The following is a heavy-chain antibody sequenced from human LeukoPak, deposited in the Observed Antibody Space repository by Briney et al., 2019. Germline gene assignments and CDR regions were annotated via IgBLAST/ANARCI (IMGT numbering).Heavy chain of an antibody. Sequence: SETLSLTCTVSGGSVTSHNWNWIRQPPGKGLEWIGSIYYSGSTYYNPSLKSRVTISVDTSKNQFSLKLSSVTAADTAVYYCARHRTTTFYYYYYYMDVWGKGTTVTVSS. D-gene: IGHD1-1*01. CDR2: IYYSGST. V-gene: IGHV4-39*01. CDR1: GGSVTSHN. J-gene: IGHJ6*03. CDR3: ARHRTTTFYYYYYYMDV.